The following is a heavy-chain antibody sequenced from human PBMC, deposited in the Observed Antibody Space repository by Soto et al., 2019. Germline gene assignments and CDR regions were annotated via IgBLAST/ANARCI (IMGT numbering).Heavy chain of an antibody. CDR1: GGSISSSSYY. CDR2: IYYSGST. J-gene: IGHJ4*02. CDR3: ASQGRGYCSGGSCFNDY. Sequence: KTSDTLSLTCTVSGGSISSSSYYWGWIRQPPGKGLEWIGSIYYSGSTYYNPSLKSRVTISVDTSKNQFSLKLSSVTAADTAVYYCASQGRGYCSGGSCFNDYWGQGTLVTVSS. D-gene: IGHD2-15*01. V-gene: IGHV4-39*01.